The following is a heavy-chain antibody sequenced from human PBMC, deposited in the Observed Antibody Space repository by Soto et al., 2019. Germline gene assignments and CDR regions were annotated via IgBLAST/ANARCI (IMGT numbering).Heavy chain of an antibody. CDR2: FDPEDGET. V-gene: IGHV1-24*01. Sequence: ASVKVSCKASGYTFTGYYMHWVRQAPGQGLEWMGCFDPEDGETIYAQKFEGRVTMTEDTSTDTAYVELSSLRSEDTAVYYCAKERVGGAFDIWGQGTMVTVSS. D-gene: IGHD3-16*01. CDR1: GYTFTGYY. J-gene: IGHJ3*02. CDR3: AKERVGGAFDI.